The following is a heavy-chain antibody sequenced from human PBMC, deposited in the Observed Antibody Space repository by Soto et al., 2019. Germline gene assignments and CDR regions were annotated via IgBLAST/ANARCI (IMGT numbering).Heavy chain of an antibody. V-gene: IGHV1-18*04. J-gene: IGHJ4*02. CDR2: VSASNGNT. CDR1: GYTFINHG. Sequence: QVQLVQSEAEVKKPGASVKVSCEASGYTFINHGISWVRQAPGQGLEWMGWVSASNGNTKYAQKFQGRVTMTTDTSTSTAHMELRNLGSDDTAVYFCARDFYPLAYYFDPWGQGTLVTVSS. CDR3: ARDFYPLAYYFDP.